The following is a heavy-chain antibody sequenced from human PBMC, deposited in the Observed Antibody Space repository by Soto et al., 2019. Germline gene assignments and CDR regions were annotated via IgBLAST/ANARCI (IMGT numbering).Heavy chain of an antibody. CDR2: IGGSVGNT. CDR3: ARVASDYINSADH. D-gene: IGHD4-4*01. CDR1: GFIFNAYA. Sequence: EVQLLESGGGLVQPGGSLRLSCAASGFIFNAYAMTWVGQAPGKGLEWVSAIGGSVGNTYSAASVKGRFTISRDNSKDTVDLEMNRLRVDDTAVYFCARVASDYINSADHWGQGILVTVSS. V-gene: IGHV3-23*01. J-gene: IGHJ4*02.